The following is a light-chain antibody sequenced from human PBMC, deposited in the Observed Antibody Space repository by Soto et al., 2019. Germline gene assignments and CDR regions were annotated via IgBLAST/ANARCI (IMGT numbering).Light chain of an antibody. V-gene: IGKV1-6*01. CDR2: AAS. J-gene: IGKJ2*01. Sequence: AIQMTQSPSSLSASVGDRITITCRASEFIRNDLGWYQQKPGKAPKLLIYAASSLQSGVPSRFSGSGYGTDFTLTISSLQPEDIATYFCLQDYICPRAFGQGTKLEIK. CDR1: EFIRND. CDR3: LQDYICPRA.